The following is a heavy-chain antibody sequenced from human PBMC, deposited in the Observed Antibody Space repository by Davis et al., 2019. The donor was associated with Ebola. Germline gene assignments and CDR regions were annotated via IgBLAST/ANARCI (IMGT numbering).Heavy chain of an antibody. CDR1: GGSISSGDYY. J-gene: IGHJ4*02. CDR3: ARHQTYYYDSSGYFLDY. D-gene: IGHD3-22*01. CDR2: IYYRGST. Sequence: SETLSLTCTVSGGSISSGDYYWSWIRQPPGKGLEWIGYIYYRGSTYYNPSLKSRVTISVDTSKNQFSLKLSSVTAADTAMYYCARHQTYYYDSSGYFLDYWGQGTLVTVSS. V-gene: IGHV4-30-4*01.